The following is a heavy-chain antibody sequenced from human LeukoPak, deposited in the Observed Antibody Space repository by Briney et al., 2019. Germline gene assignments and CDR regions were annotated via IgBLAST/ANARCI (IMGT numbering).Heavy chain of an antibody. D-gene: IGHD2/OR15-2a*01. V-gene: IGHV3-33*01. CDR3: VRDTGALQYFDY. CDR2: IWYDGSNK. CDR1: GFTFRNHG. J-gene: IGHJ4*02. Sequence: PGRSLRLSCAASGFTFRNHGMHWIRQAPGKGLEWVAIIWYDGSNKYYAASVNGPFTISRDNSKNTLYLQMNSLRDDDTAVYYCVRDTGALQYFDYWGQGTLVTVSS.